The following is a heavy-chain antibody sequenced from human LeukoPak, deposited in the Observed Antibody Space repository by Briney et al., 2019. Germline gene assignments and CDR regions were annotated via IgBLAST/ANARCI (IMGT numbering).Heavy chain of an antibody. CDR3: ARLMATIPLPNEFDY. J-gene: IGHJ4*02. CDR2: IYPGDSDT. D-gene: IGHD5-24*01. V-gene: IGHV5-51*01. Sequence: GESLKISCKGSGSGFTNYWIGWVRQMPGKGLEWMGIIYPGDSDTRYSPSFQGQVTISADKSISTAYLQWSSLKASDTAMYYCARLMATIPLPNEFDYWGQGTLVTVSS. CDR1: GSGFTNYW.